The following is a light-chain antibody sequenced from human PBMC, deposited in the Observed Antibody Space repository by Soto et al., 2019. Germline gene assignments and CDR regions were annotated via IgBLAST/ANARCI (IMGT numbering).Light chain of an antibody. CDR1: SGHSNYA. Sequence: QLVLTQSPSASASLGASVKLTCTLSSGHSNYAIAWHQQQPEQGPRYLMKLNSDGSHSKGDGIPDRFSGSSSGAERYLTIYSLQSEDEDDYYCQTWGTGIWVFGGGTQLTVL. CDR2: LNSDGSH. J-gene: IGLJ3*02. CDR3: QTWGTGIWV. V-gene: IGLV4-69*01.